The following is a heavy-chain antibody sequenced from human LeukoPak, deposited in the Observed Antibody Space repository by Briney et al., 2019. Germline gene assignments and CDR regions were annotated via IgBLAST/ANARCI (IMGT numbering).Heavy chain of an antibody. CDR1: GFTFISYA. J-gene: IGHJ4*02. D-gene: IGHD2-15*01. V-gene: IGHV3-23*01. CDR2: ISGSGGST. CDR3: VTATYCSGGSCYFDY. Sequence: GGSLRLSCAASGFTFISYAMSWVRQAPGKGLEWVSAISGSGGSTYYADSVKGRFTISRDNSKNTLYLQMNSLRAEDTAVYYCVTATYCSGGSCYFDYWGQGTLVTVSS.